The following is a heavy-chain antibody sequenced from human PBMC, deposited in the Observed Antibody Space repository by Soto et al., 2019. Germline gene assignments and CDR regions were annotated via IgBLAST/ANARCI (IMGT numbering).Heavy chain of an antibody. CDR2: IIPIFGTA. CDR1: GGTFSSYA. D-gene: IGHD1-26*01. CDR3: ARVGYSGSYEPGY. V-gene: IGHV1-69*13. Sequence: ASVKVSCKASGGTFSSYAISWVRQAPGQGLEWMGGIIPIFGTANYAQKFQGRVTITADESTSTAYMELSSLRSEDTAVYYCARVGYSGSYEPGYWGQGTLVTVSS. J-gene: IGHJ4*02.